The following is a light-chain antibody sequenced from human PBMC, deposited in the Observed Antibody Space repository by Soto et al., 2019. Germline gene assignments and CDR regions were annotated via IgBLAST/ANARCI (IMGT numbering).Light chain of an antibody. V-gene: IGKV1-6*01. Sequence: IQMTQSPSSLSASVGDRVTITCRASQGISNELGWYQQRPGKAPKVLIYGASNLQSGVPSRFSGSASGTDFTLTISSLPPEDFATYYCLQDYTYPWTFGQGTKVEMK. CDR2: GAS. J-gene: IGKJ1*01. CDR3: LQDYTYPWT. CDR1: QGISNE.